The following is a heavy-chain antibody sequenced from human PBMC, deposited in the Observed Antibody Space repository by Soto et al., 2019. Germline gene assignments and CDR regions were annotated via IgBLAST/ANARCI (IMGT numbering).Heavy chain of an antibody. CDR3: ARDSGYSYGPLDY. Sequence: SLRLSCAASGFTFSSYSMNWVRQAPGKGLEWVSYISSSSSTIYYADSVKGRFTISRDNAKNSLYLQINSLRAEDTAVYYCARDSGYSYGPLDYWGQGTLFTVSS. D-gene: IGHD5-18*01. V-gene: IGHV3-48*01. J-gene: IGHJ4*02. CDR2: ISSSSSTI. CDR1: GFTFSSYS.